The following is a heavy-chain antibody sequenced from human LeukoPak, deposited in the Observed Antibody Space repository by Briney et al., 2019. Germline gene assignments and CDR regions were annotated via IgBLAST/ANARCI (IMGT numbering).Heavy chain of an antibody. CDR2: ISSSSSYI. J-gene: IGHJ5*02. CDR1: GFTFSSYS. V-gene: IGHV3-21*01. Sequence: PGGSLRLFCAASGFTFSSYSMNWVRQAPGEGLEWGSSISSSSSYIYYADSAKGRFTISRDNAKNSLYLQMNSLRAEDTAVYYCATRGYDILTGYYPFDPWGQGTLVTVSS. D-gene: IGHD3-9*01. CDR3: ATRGYDILTGYYPFDP.